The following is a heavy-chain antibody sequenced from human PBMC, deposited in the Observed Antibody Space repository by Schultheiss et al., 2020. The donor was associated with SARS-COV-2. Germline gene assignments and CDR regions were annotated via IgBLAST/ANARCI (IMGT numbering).Heavy chain of an antibody. V-gene: IGHV1-46*01. Sequence: ASVKVSCKASGYTFTSYYMHWVRQAPGQGLEWMGIINPSGGSTTYAQKFQGRVTMTTDTSTSTAYMELSRLRSDDTAVYYCARDGDAHGDDYDYWGQGALVTVSS. CDR3: ARDGDAHGDDYDY. CDR2: INPSGGST. J-gene: IGHJ4*02. D-gene: IGHD4-17*01. CDR1: GYTFTSYY.